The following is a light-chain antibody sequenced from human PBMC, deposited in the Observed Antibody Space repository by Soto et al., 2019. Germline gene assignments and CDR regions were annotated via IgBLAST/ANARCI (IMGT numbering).Light chain of an antibody. CDR2: DVY. J-gene: IGLJ1*01. V-gene: IGLV2-11*01. CDR1: SSDVGRYSF. CDR3: SSYTSSSTLGV. Sequence: QSVLTQPRSVSGSPGQSVTISCTGTSSDVGRYSFVSWYQQHPGKAPKLIIYDVYKRPSGVPDRFSGSKSGNTASLTISGLQAEDETDYYCSSYTSSSTLGVFGTGTKVTVL.